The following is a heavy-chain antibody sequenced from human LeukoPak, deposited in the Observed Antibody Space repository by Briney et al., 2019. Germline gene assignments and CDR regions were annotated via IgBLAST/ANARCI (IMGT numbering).Heavy chain of an antibody. V-gene: IGHV3-30-3*01. D-gene: IGHD6-13*01. CDR2: ISYDGSNK. Sequence: GGSLRLSCAASGFTFSSYAMHWVRQAPGKGLEWVAVISYDGSNKYYADSVKGRFTISRDNSKNTLYLQMNSLRAEDTAVYYCARGGSSSWYAYYFDYWGQGTLVTVSS. CDR3: ARGGSSSWYAYYFDY. J-gene: IGHJ4*02. CDR1: GFTFSSYA.